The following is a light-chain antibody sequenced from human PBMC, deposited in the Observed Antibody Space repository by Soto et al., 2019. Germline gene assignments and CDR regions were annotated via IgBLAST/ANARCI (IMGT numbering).Light chain of an antibody. CDR1: QSISSW. CDR2: KAS. CDR3: QQYNSYQIT. Sequence: DIQMTQSPSTLSASVGDRVTITCRASQSISSWLAWYQQKPGKAPKLLIYKASSLESGVPSRFSGSGPGTEFTLTISSLQPDDFATYYCQQYNSYQITFGQGTRLEIK. V-gene: IGKV1-5*03. J-gene: IGKJ5*01.